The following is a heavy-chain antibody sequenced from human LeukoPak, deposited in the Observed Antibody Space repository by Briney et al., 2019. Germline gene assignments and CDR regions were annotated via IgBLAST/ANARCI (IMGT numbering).Heavy chain of an antibody. CDR3: ARAERAVAGTEH. D-gene: IGHD6-19*01. Sequence: GASVKVSCKASGYTFTGYYMHWVRQAPGQGLEWMGWINPNSGGTNYAQKFQGRVTMTRDTSISTAHMELSGLRSDDTAVYYCARAERAVAGTEHWGQGTLVTVSS. CDR2: INPNSGGT. V-gene: IGHV1-2*02. CDR1: GYTFTGYY. J-gene: IGHJ1*01.